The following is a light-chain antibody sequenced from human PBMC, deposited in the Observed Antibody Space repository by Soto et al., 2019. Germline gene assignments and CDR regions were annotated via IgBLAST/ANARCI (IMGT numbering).Light chain of an antibody. Sequence: EIVLTQSPATLSLFPGERATLSCRASQNVNSYLAWYQQRPGQAPRLVIYDASNRATGVPARFSGSGSGTDFTLTIRSLEPEDFAVYYCQQRNNSLGGTFGQGTKVEIK. CDR2: DAS. V-gene: IGKV3-11*01. CDR1: QNVNSY. CDR3: QQRNNSLGGT. J-gene: IGKJ1*01.